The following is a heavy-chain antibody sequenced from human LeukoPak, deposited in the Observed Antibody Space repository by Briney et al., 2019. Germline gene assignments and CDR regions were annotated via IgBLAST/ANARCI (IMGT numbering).Heavy chain of an antibody. CDR3: ARDLLHEDTAMVLDY. CDR2: ISSSGSTI. CDR1: GFTFSDYY. D-gene: IGHD5-18*01. Sequence: PGGSLRLSCAASGFTFSDYYMSWIRQAPGKGLEWVSYISSSGSTIYYADSVKGRFTISRDNAKNSLYLQMNSLRAEDTAVYYCARDLLHEDTAMVLDYWGQGTLVTVSS. J-gene: IGHJ4*02. V-gene: IGHV3-11*01.